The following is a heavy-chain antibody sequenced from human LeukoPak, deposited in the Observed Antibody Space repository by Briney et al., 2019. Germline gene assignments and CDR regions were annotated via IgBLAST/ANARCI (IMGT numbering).Heavy chain of an antibody. J-gene: IGHJ6*03. D-gene: IGHD2-21*02. Sequence: GGSLRLSCAASGFTFSSYSMNWVRQAPGKGLEWVSSISSSSSYIYYADSVKGRFTISRDNAKNSLYLQMNSLRAEDTAVYYCARTGPNCGGDCYDYYYYMDVWGKGTTVTVSS. CDR2: ISSSSSYI. CDR1: GFTFSSYS. CDR3: ARTGPNCGGDCYDYYYYMDV. V-gene: IGHV3-21*01.